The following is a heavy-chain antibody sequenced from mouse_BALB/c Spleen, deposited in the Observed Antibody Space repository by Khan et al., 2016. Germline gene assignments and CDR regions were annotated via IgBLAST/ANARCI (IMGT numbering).Heavy chain of an antibody. CDR3: ARAGYYGYLAY. CDR2: INPDSSTT. J-gene: IGHJ3*01. V-gene: IGHV4-1*02. Sequence: EGKLLEAGGGLVQPGGSLKLSCPASGFDFSRYWMSWVRQAPGKGPEWIGEINPDSSTTNHTPSLKDKFIISRDNAKNTLYLQMSKVRSEDTALYYCARAGYYGYLAYWGQGTLVTVSA. D-gene: IGHD1-1*01. CDR1: GFDFSRYW.